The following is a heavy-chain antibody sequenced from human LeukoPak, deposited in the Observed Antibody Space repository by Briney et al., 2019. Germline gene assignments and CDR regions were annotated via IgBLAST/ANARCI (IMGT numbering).Heavy chain of an antibody. CDR1: GDSITGGIEY. V-gene: IGHV4-30-4*08. J-gene: IGHJ4*02. D-gene: IGHD3-3*01. CDR2: MYDSGST. CDR3: ARGNWGYFTD. Sequence: KPSQTLSLTCAVSGDSITGGIEYWSWIRQSPGKGLEWIGYMYDSGSTYYNPSLKSRVSISLNRSKNQFALQLTSVTAADTAMYLCARGNWGYFTDWGQGTLVTVSS.